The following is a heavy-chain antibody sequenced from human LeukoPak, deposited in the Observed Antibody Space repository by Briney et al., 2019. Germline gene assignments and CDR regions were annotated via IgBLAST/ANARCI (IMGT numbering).Heavy chain of an antibody. J-gene: IGHJ4*01. CDR3: AKEVRYYDFWSGYLNYFDY. CDR1: GFTFSSYA. D-gene: IGHD3-3*01. V-gene: IGHV3-23*01. Sequence: PGGSLRLSCAASGFTFSSYAMSWVRQAPGKGLEWVSAISGSGGSTYYADSVKGRFTISRDNSKNTLYLQMNSLRAEDTAVYYCAKEVRYYDFWSGYLNYFDYWGQEPWSPSPQ. CDR2: ISGSGGST.